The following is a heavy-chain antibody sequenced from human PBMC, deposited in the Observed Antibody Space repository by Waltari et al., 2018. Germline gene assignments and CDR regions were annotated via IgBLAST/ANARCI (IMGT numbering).Heavy chain of an antibody. J-gene: IGHJ4*02. CDR2: ISGSGGST. V-gene: IGHV3-23*01. CDR1: GFTFSRYA. CDR3: AKGDYDILTGPAY. Sequence: EVQLLESGGGLVQPGGSLRLSCAASGFTFSRYAMSGVRQAPGKGLEWVSAISGSGGSTYYADSVKGRFTISRDNSKNTLYLQMNSLRAEDTAVYYCAKGDYDILTGPAYWGQGTLVTVSS. D-gene: IGHD3-9*01.